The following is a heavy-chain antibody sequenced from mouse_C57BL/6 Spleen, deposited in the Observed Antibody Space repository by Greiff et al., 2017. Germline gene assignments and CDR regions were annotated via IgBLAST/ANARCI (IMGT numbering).Heavy chain of an antibody. V-gene: IGHV2-2*01. CDR2: IWSGGST. J-gene: IGHJ4*01. D-gene: IGHD1-1*01. CDR3: ASITTVVAMDY. CDR1: GFSLNSYG. Sequence: QVQLQQSGPGLVQPSQSLSITCTVSGFSLNSYGVHWVRQSPGKGLEWLGVIWSGGSTDYNAAFISRLSISKDNSKSQVFFKMNSLQADDTAIYYCASITTVVAMDYWGQGTSVTVSS.